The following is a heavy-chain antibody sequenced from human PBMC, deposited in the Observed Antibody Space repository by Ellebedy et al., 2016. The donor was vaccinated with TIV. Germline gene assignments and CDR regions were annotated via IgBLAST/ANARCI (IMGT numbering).Heavy chain of an antibody. Sequence: MPSETLSLTCTVSAGSITSGSYYWAWIRQPPGKGLEWVGNVYFIGSTNYNPSLKSRVTISVDTSKNQFSLKLTSVTAADTAVYYCVRHPTLGTLDYWGQGAQVTVSS. J-gene: IGHJ4*02. CDR2: VYFIGST. D-gene: IGHD3-16*01. CDR3: VRHPTLGTLDY. V-gene: IGHV4-39*01. CDR1: AGSITSGSYY.